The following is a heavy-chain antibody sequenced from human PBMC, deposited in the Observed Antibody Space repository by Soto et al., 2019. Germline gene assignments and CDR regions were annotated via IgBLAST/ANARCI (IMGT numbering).Heavy chain of an antibody. CDR3: AKEYYYGSGSFSPPFDY. CDR1: GFTFSSYA. V-gene: IGHV3-23*01. CDR2: ISGSGGST. Sequence: GGSLRLSCAASGFTFSSYAMSWVRQAPGKGLEWVSAISGSGGSTYYADSVKGRFTISRDNSKNTLYLQMNSLRAEDTAVYYCAKEYYYGSGSFSPPFDYWGQGTLVTVSS. D-gene: IGHD3-10*01. J-gene: IGHJ4*02.